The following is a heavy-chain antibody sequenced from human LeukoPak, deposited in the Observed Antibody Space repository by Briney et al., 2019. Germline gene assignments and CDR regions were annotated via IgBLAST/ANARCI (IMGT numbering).Heavy chain of an antibody. V-gene: IGHV3-23*01. Sequence: SSGTLSLTCAVSGGSISSSNWWSWVRQAPGKGLEWVSAISGSGGSTYYADSVKGRFTISRDNSKNTLYLQMNSLRAEDTAVYYCAKMLVGATTYAFDIWGQGTMVTVSS. CDR3: AKMLVGATTYAFDI. J-gene: IGHJ3*02. CDR1: GGSISSSN. CDR2: ISGSGGST. D-gene: IGHD1-26*01.